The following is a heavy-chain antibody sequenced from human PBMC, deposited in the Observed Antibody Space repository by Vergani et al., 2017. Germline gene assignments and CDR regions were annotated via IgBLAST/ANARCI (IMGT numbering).Heavy chain of an antibody. CDR1: GFTFSDYY. CDR3: ARDLSGIVVVPSFDY. J-gene: IGHJ4*02. D-gene: IGHD3-22*01. V-gene: IGHV3-11*04. CDR2: ISSSGSTI. Sequence: QVQLVESGGGVVQPGRSLRLSCAASGFTFSDYYMSWIRQAPGKGLEWVSYISSSGSTIYYADSVKGRFTISRDNAKNSLYLQMNSLRAEDTAVYYCARDLSGIVVVPSFDYWGQGTLVTVSS.